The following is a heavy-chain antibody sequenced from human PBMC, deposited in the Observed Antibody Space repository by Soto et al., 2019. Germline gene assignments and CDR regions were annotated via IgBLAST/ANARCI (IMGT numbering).Heavy chain of an antibody. V-gene: IGHV4-4*02. CDR2: IYDSGST. Sequence: SETLSLTCAVSGGSISSSNWWSWVRQPPGKGLEWIGEIYDSGSTNYNPSLKSRVTMSLDKSKNQFSLKLGSVTATDTAVFYCATGGAVVRGVITKPFDYWGHGTLVTVSS. J-gene: IGHJ4*01. CDR1: GGSISSSNW. CDR3: ATGGAVVRGVITKPFDY. D-gene: IGHD3-10*01.